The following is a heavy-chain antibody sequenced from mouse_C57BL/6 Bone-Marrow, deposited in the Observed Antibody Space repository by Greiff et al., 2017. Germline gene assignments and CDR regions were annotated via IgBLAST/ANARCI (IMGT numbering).Heavy chain of an antibody. CDR1: GFTFSSYA. V-gene: IGHV5-4*03. Sequence: EVKLVESGGGLVKPGGSLKLSCAASGFTFSSYAMSWVRQTPDKRLEWVATISDGGSYTYYPDNVKGRFTISKDNAKNNLYLQMSHLKSEDTAMYYGATPYDGYYNYAVDCWGRGTSVTVSS. D-gene: IGHD2-3*01. J-gene: IGHJ4*01. CDR3: ATPYDGYYNYAVDC. CDR2: ISDGGSYT.